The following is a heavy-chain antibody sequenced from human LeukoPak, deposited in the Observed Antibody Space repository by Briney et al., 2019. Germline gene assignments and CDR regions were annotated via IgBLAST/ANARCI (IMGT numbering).Heavy chain of an antibody. V-gene: IGHV3-9*01. J-gene: IGHJ4*02. D-gene: IGHD4-11*01. CDR3: AKGAQQFNYFDY. CDR2: ITWNSGRL. CDR1: GFKFDDYA. Sequence: QPGRSLRLSCATSGFKFDDYAMHWVRQAPGMGLEWISGITWNSGRLDYADSVKGRFTISRDGDKKSLYLQMNSLRPEDTAVYFYAKGAQQFNYFDYWGPGTLVTVSS.